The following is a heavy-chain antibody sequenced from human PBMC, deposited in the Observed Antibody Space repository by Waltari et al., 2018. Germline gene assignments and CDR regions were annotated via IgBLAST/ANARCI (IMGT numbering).Heavy chain of an antibody. CDR1: GGSFRYYY. Sequence: QVQLRESGPGLVKPSETLSLTCMVSGGSFRYYYWPWIRQPPGKGLEWIGYIYDTGTTNYNPSLKSRVTISLDTSKSQFSLSLNSLTAADTAVYYCAREKRNDYGESFDYWGQGIPVTVSS. CDR2: IYDTGTT. CDR3: AREKRNDYGESFDY. V-gene: IGHV4-59*01. D-gene: IGHD4-17*01. J-gene: IGHJ4*02.